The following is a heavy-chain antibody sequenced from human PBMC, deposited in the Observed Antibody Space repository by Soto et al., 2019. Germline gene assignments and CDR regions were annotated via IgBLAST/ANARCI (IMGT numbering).Heavy chain of an antibody. CDR3: AKFYCISIMCQVPAAKSTGGFEI. J-gene: IGHJ3*02. CDR1: GFTFSSYA. D-gene: IGHD2-2*01. CDR2: ISGSGVST. V-gene: IGHV3-23*01. Sequence: EPQLLESGGGLGHPGGSLRLSCAASGFTFSSYAMSWVRQAPGKGLGWVAAISGSGVSTYYADSVRGRSTISRDNSKKTVDLQMNSLRAEDTAVYYCAKFYCISIMCQVPAAKSTGGFEIWGQGTLVTVS.